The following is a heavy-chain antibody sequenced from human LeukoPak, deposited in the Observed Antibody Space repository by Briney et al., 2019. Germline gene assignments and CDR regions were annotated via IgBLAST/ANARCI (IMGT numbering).Heavy chain of an antibody. J-gene: IGHJ4*02. V-gene: IGHV1-18*01. CDR2: TSAYNGNT. Sequence: ASVKVSCKASGYTFTSYGISWVRQAPGQGLEWMGWTSAYNGNTNYAQKLQGRVTMTTDTSTSTAYMELRSLGSDDTAVYYCARGASRIAAAGSDYWGQGTLVTVSS. D-gene: IGHD6-13*01. CDR3: ARGASRIAAAGSDY. CDR1: GYTFTSYG.